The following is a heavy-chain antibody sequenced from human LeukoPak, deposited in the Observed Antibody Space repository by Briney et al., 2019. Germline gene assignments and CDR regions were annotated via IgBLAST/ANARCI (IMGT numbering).Heavy chain of an antibody. CDR2: IYSGGST. CDR1: GFTVSSNY. J-gene: IGHJ4*02. V-gene: IGHV3-66*02. CDR3: ARDRGSYAWDY. Sequence: GGSLRLSCAASGFTVSSNYMNWVRQAPGKGLEWVSVIYSGGSTYYADSVKGRFTISRDNSKNTLYLQMNSLRPEDTTVYYCARDRGSYAWDYWGQGTLVTVSS. D-gene: IGHD5-12*01.